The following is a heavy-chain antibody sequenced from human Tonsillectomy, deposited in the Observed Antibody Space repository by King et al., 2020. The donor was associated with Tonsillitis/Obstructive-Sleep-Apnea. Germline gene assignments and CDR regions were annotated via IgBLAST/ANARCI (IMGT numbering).Heavy chain of an antibody. Sequence: DVQLVESGGGLVKPGGSLRLSCAASGFTFSSYSMNWVRQAPGKGLEWVSSISSSSNYIYYAGSVKGRFTISRDNAKNSLSLQMNSLRAEDTAVYYCASSLSSAFDIWGQGTMVTVSS. CDR2: ISSSSNYI. D-gene: IGHD5/OR15-5a*01. J-gene: IGHJ3*02. CDR3: ASSLSSAFDI. V-gene: IGHV3-21*01. CDR1: GFTFSSYS.